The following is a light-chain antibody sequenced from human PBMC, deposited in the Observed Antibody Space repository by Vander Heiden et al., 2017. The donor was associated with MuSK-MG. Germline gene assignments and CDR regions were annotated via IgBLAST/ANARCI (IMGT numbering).Light chain of an antibody. CDR1: SSDVVSYNL. J-gene: IGLJ2*01. CDR2: EGS. V-gene: IGLV2-23*01. CDR3: CSYAGSSTVV. Sequence: QSALTQPASESGSPGQSINISCTGPSSDVVSYNLVSWYQQPPGKAPKLMIYEGSKRPSGVSNRFSGSKSGNTASLTISGLQAEDEADYYCCSYAGSSTVVFGGGTKLTVL.